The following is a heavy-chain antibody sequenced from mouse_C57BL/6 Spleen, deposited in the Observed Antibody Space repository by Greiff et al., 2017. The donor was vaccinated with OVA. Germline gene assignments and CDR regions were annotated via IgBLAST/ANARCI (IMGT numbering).Heavy chain of an antibody. V-gene: IGHV1-53*01. CDR1: GYTFTSYW. CDR2: INPSNGGT. J-gene: IGHJ2*01. Sequence: VQLQQPGTELVKPGASVKLSCKASGYTFTSYWMHWVKQRPGQGLEWIGNINPSNGGTNYNEKFKSKATLTVDKSSSTAYMQLSSLTSEDSAVYYCARMGGTTVVADYFDYWGQGTTLTVSS. D-gene: IGHD1-1*01. CDR3: ARMGGTTVVADYFDY.